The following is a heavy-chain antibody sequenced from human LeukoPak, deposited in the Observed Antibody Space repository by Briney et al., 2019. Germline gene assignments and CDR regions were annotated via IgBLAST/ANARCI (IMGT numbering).Heavy chain of an antibody. D-gene: IGHD3-10*01. J-gene: IGHJ4*02. CDR1: GYSISSGYY. CDR3: AREKVRGVMFDY. V-gene: IGHV4-38-2*02. Sequence: SETLSLTCTVSGYSISSGYYWGWIRQPPGKGLEWIGSIYHSGSTYYNPSLKSRVIISVDTSKNQFSLKLSSVTAADTAVYYCAREKVRGVMFDYWGQGTLVTVSS. CDR2: IYHSGST.